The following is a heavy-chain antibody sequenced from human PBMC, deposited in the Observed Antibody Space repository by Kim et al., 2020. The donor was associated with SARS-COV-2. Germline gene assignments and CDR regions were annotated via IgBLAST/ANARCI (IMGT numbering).Heavy chain of an antibody. CDR1: GGSISSSSYY. V-gene: IGHV4-39*01. Sequence: SETLSLTCTVSGGSISSSSYYWGWIRQPPGKGLEWIGSIYYSGSTYYNPSLKSRVTISVDTSKNQFSLKLSSVTAADTAVYYCARRGRGQGLDYWGQGTLVTVSS. CDR3: ARRGRGQGLDY. J-gene: IGHJ4*02. CDR2: IYYSGST. D-gene: IGHD3-10*01.